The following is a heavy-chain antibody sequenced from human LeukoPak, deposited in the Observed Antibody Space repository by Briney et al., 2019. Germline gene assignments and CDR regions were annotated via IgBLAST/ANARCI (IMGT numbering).Heavy chain of an antibody. CDR1: GFTFRSYD. V-gene: IGHV3-13*01. D-gene: IGHD6-13*01. J-gene: IGHJ2*01. CDR2: IGAAGEI. Sequence: GGSLRLSCAASGFTFRSYDMHWVRQATGKGLEWVSGIGAAGEIYYPGSVKGRFTISRENAKNSLYLQMNSLRAGDTAVYYCARAAYSSTWYSRYFDLWGRGTLVTVSS. CDR3: ARAAYSSTWYSRYFDL.